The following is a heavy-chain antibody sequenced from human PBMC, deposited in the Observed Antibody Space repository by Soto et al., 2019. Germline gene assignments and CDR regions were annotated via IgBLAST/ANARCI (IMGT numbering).Heavy chain of an antibody. V-gene: IGHV1-69*12. CDR3: ARVGIAVAGHNWYFDL. D-gene: IGHD6-19*01. Sequence: QVQLLQSGAEVKKPGSSVKVSCKASGGTFSSYAISWVRQAPGQGLEGMGGIIPIFGTANYAQKFQGRLTSTADESTSTAYMELSSLRYEDTAVYYWARVGIAVAGHNWYFDLWGRGTLVTVSS. CDR1: GGTFSSYA. J-gene: IGHJ2*01. CDR2: IIPIFGTA.